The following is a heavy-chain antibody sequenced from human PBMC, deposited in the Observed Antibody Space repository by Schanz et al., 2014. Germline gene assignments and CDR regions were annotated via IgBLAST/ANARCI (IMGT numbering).Heavy chain of an antibody. CDR2: MYTNSGST. J-gene: IGHJ3*01. D-gene: IGHD5-12*01. CDR1: GFTVNTNY. Sequence: EVQLVESGGGLIQPGGSLRLSCAVSGFTVNTNYMSWVRQAPGKGLEWISSMYTNSGSTQYADSVKGRFIISRDSSTNTLCLQMNSLRAEDKAVYFCARDGGRDGYNLAFDVWGQGTLVTVSS. V-gene: IGHV3-53*01. CDR3: ARDGGRDGYNLAFDV.